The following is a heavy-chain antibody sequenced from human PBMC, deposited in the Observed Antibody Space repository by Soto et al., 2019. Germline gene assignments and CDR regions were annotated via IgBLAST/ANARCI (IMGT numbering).Heavy chain of an antibody. CDR1: GGTFSSYT. CDR2: IIPTLGIA. CDR3: AGGGDGVYT. V-gene: IGHV1-69*02. Sequence: QVQLVQSGAEVKKPGSSVKVSCKASGGTFSSYTISWVRQAPGQGLEWMGSIIPTLGIANYAQKFQGRVTITADKSTSTAYMELSSLRAEDTAVYYCAGGGDGVYTWGQGTLVTVSS. D-gene: IGHD2-8*01. J-gene: IGHJ5*02.